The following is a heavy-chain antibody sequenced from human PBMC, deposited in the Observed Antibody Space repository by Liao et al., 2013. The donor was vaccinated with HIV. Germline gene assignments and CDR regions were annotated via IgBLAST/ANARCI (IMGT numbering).Heavy chain of an antibody. CDR2: IYTSGTT. J-gene: IGHJ4*02. D-gene: IGHD3-22*01. CDR1: GGSINSGSIY. Sequence: QVQLQESGPGLVKPSQTLSLTCSVSGGSINSGSIYWTWIRQPAGKRLEWIGRIYTSGTTYYNPSLKSRLTISLDTSKNQFSLKLSSVTAADTAVYYCTRDLLYYDSSGYPLDYWGQGTLVTVSS. V-gene: IGHV4-61*02. CDR3: TRDLLYYDSSGYPLDY.